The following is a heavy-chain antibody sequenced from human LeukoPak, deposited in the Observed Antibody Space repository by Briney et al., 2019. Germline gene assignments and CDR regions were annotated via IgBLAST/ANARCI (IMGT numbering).Heavy chain of an antibody. CDR1: GFTFSSYG. Sequence: GGSLRLSCAASGFTFSSYGMHWVRQAPGKGLEWVAVIWYDGSNKYYADSVKGRFTISRDNSKNALYLQMNSLRAEDTAVYYCAREYYYDSSGYSPFDYWGQGTLVTVSS. J-gene: IGHJ4*02. D-gene: IGHD3-22*01. V-gene: IGHV3-33*01. CDR3: AREYYYDSSGYSPFDY. CDR2: IWYDGSNK.